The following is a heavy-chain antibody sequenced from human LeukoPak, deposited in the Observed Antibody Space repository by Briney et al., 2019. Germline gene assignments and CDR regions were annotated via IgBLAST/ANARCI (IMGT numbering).Heavy chain of an antibody. CDR2: IKFDGSEI. CDR3: TRGLNHDSSG. Sequence: AGSLTLSCAASGFSLSDYWMTWVRQAPGTGLECVGNIKFDGSEIYYLDSVRGRFSISRDNAKNSLYLQMHSLRVEDTAVYYCTRGLNHDSSGWGQGTLVTVSS. D-gene: IGHD3-22*01. V-gene: IGHV3-7*01. J-gene: IGHJ4*02. CDR1: GFSLSDYW.